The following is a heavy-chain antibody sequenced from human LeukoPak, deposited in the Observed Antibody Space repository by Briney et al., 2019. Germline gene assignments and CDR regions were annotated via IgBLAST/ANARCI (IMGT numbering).Heavy chain of an antibody. CDR1: GFTFSSYW. J-gene: IGHJ3*02. CDR3: AREKPATASAFDI. Sequence: PGGSLRLSCAASGFTFSSYWMSWVRQAPGKGLEWVANIKEDGSKKYYVDSVKGRFTISRDNAKNSLYLQMNSLRAEDTAFYYCAREKPATASAFDICGQGTMLTVSS. CDR2: IKEDGSKK. V-gene: IGHV3-7*01.